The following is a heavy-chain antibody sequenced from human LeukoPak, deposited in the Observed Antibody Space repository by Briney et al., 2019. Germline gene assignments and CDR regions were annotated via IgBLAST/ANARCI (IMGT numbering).Heavy chain of an antibody. CDR3: ARDQGVRGETFGDYFDY. V-gene: IGHV3-30*03. D-gene: IGHD3-10*01. CDR2: ISYDGSNK. Sequence: GRSLRLSCAASGFTFSSYGMHWVRQAPGKGLEWVAVISYDGSNKYYADSVKGRFTISRDNSKNTLYLQMNSLRAEDTAVYYCARDQGVRGETFGDYFDYWGQGTLVTVSS. CDR1: GFTFSSYG. J-gene: IGHJ4*02.